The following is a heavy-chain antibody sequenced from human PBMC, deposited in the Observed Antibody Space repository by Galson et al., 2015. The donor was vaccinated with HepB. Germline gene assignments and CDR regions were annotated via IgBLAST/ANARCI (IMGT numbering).Heavy chain of an antibody. J-gene: IGHJ4*02. CDR1: GYSFTSYW. CDR3: ARHLWAYGGNSPLGY. CDR2: IDPSDSYT. V-gene: IGHV5-10-1*04. D-gene: IGHD4-23*01. Sequence: QSGAEVKKPGESLRISCKGSGYSFTSYWISWVRQMPGKGLEWMGRIDPSDSYTNYSPSFQGQVTISADKSISTAYLQWSSLKASDTAMYYCARHLWAYGGNSPLGYWGQGTLVTVSS.